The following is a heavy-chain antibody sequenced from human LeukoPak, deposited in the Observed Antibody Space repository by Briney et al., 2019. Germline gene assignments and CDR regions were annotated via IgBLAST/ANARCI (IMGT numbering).Heavy chain of an antibody. CDR2: IYTSGST. V-gene: IGHV4-61*02. CDR3: ARTYNWFDP. J-gene: IGHJ5*02. Sequence: PSQTLSLTCTVSGASISSDSYSWNWIRQPAGKGLEYIGRIYTSGSTNYNPSLKSRVTISVDTSKSQFSLKLSSVTAADTAVYYCARTYNWFDPWGQGTLVTVSS. CDR1: GASISSDSYS.